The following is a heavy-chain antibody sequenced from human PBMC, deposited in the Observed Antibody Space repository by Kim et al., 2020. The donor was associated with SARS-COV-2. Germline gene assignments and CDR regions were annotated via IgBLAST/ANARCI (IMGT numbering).Heavy chain of an antibody. V-gene: IGHV4-39*01. CDR1: GGSISSSGYY. J-gene: IGHJ4*02. CDR3: ARGVVPAAIYYFDY. D-gene: IGHD2-2*01. Sequence: SETLSLTCTVSGGSISSSGYYWGWIRQPPGKGLEWIGSIYYSGSTYDNPSLKSRVTISVDTSKNQFSLKLSSVTAADTAVYYCARGVVPAAIYYFDYWGQGTLVTVSS. CDR2: IYYSGST.